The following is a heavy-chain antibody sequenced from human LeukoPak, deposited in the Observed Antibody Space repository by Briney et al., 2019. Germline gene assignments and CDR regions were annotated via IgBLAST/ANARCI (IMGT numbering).Heavy chain of an antibody. V-gene: IGHV3-30*18. CDR1: GFTFSSYG. J-gene: IGHJ3*02. CDR2: ISYDGSNK. Sequence: GGSLRLSCAASGFTFSSYGMHWVRQAPGKGLEWVAVISYDGSNKYYADSVKGRFTISRDNSKNTLYLQMNSLRTEDTALYYCAKLTAARSDDAFDIWGQGTMVTVSS. D-gene: IGHD6-13*01. CDR3: AKLTAARSDDAFDI.